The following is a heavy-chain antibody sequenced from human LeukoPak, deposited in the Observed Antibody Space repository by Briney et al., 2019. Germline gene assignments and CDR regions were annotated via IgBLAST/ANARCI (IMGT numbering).Heavy chain of an antibody. D-gene: IGHD6-19*01. Sequence: KPSETLSLTCTVSGGSISSYYWSWIRQPPGKGLEWIGDILYSGSTDYNSSLKSQVTISVDTSRNQFSLKLSSVSAADTAVYYCARRSYSSPFDYWGQGTLVTVSS. CDR2: ILYSGST. V-gene: IGHV4-59*08. J-gene: IGHJ4*02. CDR1: GGSISSYY. CDR3: ARRSYSSPFDY.